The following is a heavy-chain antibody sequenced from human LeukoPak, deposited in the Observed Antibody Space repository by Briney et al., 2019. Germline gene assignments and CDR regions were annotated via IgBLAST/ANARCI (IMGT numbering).Heavy chain of an antibody. CDR2: ISGSGDST. CDR1: GYSFSTYG. D-gene: IGHD3-16*01. Sequence: PGGSLRLSCEGFGYSFSTYGMSWVRQAPGKGLEWVSGISGSGDSTDYAESVKGRFTISRDNSKNTMYLQMNSPRAEDTAVYYCAKDMRFDPWGQGTLVTVSS. J-gene: IGHJ5*02. CDR3: AKDMRFDP. V-gene: IGHV3-23*01.